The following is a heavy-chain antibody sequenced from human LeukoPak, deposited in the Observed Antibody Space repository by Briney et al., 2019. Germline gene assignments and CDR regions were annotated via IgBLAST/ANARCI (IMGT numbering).Heavy chain of an antibody. V-gene: IGHV4-59*01. CDR1: GGSIRSYY. CDR3: ARAAGDSSGYYWNDY. CDR2: IYYSGST. Sequence: SETLSLTCTVAGGSIRSYYWSWIRQPPGKGLEWIGYIYYSGSTNYNPSLKSRVTISVDTSKNQFSLKLSSVTAADTAVSYCARAAGDSSGYYWNDYWGQGTLVTVSS. D-gene: IGHD3-22*01. J-gene: IGHJ4*02.